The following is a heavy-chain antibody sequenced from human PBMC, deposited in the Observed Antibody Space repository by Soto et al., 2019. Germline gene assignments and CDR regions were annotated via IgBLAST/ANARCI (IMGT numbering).Heavy chain of an antibody. CDR1: GDSFSGYR. CDR3: SRNRKSDS. Sequence: QVHLQQWGAGLLKPSETVSLTCAVYGDSFSGYRWTWIRQPPGKGLEWIGEINHRGTTNYNPSLKSRVTISIDTSKNQFSLKLRSVTAADTGLNYCSRNRKSDSCGQGTLVTVSS. CDR2: INHRGTT. J-gene: IGHJ4*02. V-gene: IGHV4-34*02.